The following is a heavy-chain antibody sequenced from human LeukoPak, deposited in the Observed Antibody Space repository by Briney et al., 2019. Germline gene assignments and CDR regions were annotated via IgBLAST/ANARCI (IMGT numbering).Heavy chain of an antibody. CDR3: ARYNFRIRGIILGCFDL. V-gene: IGHV1-2*02. Sequence: GASVKVSCKASGYTFTGYYMHWVRQAPGQGLEWMGWINPNSGGTNYAQKFQGRVTMTRDTSISTAYMELSRLRSDDTAVYYCARYNFRIRGIILGCFDLWGRGTLVTVSS. J-gene: IGHJ2*01. CDR2: INPNSGGT. D-gene: IGHD3-10*01. CDR1: GYTFTGYY.